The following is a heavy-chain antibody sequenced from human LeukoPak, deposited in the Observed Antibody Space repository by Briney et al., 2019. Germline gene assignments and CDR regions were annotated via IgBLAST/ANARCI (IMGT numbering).Heavy chain of an antibody. CDR3: AKPRTIAVPGRSGFDS. Sequence: SGGSLRLSCAASGFTLSNYAMNWVRQAPGKGLEWVSVISDLGASTYYADSVKGRFTISRDNSKNTLYLQMNSQRAEDTAVYYCAKPRTIAVPGRSGFDSWGQGTLVTVSS. D-gene: IGHD6-13*01. CDR1: GFTLSNYA. J-gene: IGHJ4*02. V-gene: IGHV3-23*01. CDR2: ISDLGAST.